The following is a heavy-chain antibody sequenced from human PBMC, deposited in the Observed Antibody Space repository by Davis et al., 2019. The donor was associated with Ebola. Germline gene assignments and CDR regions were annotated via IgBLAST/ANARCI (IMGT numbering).Heavy chain of an antibody. J-gene: IGHJ4*02. CDR2: INPNGGGT. Sequence: ASVKVSCKAPVYSINDYLIHWVRQAPGQGLEWMGRINPNGGGTTAQNFQGRVSMTRDTSINTAYMELSRLTSDDTAVYYCARDRPGDGIDYWGQGTLVTVSS. CDR1: VYSINDYL. V-gene: IGHV1-2*06. D-gene: IGHD7-27*01. CDR3: ARDRPGDGIDY.